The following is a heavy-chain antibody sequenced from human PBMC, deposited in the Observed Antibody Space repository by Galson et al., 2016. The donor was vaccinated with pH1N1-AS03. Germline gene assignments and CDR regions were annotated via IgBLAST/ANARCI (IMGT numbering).Heavy chain of an antibody. D-gene: IGHD5-24*01. CDR1: GYTFTGYY. V-gene: IGHV1-2*06. CDR3: ARDAPIAASSNFGRVFAFDL. CDR2: INPNSGDT. Sequence: SVKVSCKASGYTFTGYYMQWVRQAPGQGLEWMGRINPNSGDTDSAQKFQGRVTMTRDTSIDTAYMELRGLTSDDTAVYYCARDAPIAASSNFGRVFAFDLWGQGPIVSVSS. J-gene: IGHJ3*01.